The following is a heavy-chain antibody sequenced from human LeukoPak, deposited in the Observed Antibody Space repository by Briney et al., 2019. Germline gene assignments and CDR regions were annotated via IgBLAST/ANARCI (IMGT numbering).Heavy chain of an antibody. D-gene: IGHD2-8*02. CDR3: AKTYMWSIDAFHI. Sequence: GGSLRLSCAASGFTFSNYAMSWVRQAPGKGLEWVSGITARADSTYYADSVKGRVTISRDNSKNTLFLHLNSLRAEDAAVYYCAKTYMWSIDAFHIWGQGTMVTVSS. J-gene: IGHJ3*02. V-gene: IGHV3-23*01. CDR2: ITARADST. CDR1: GFTFSNYA.